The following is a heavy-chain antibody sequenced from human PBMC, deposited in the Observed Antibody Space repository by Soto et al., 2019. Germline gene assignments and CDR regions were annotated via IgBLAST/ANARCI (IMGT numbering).Heavy chain of an antibody. D-gene: IGHD5-18*01. J-gene: IGHJ4*02. CDR1: GGSVSSGSHY. CDR3: ARVATAMVDY. V-gene: IGHV4-61*01. Sequence: QVQLQESGPGLVKPSETLSLTCTVSGGSVSSGSHYWSWIRQPPGKGLEWIGYIYYSGSTKYKPSLKSRVTIPVDTSKNQFSLKLSSMTAADTAVYYCARVATAMVDYWGQGTLVTDSS. CDR2: IYYSGST.